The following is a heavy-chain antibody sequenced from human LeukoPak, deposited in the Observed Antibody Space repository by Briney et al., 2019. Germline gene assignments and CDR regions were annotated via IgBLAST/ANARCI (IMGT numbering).Heavy chain of an antibody. V-gene: IGHV3-64*01. J-gene: IGHJ4*02. CDR3: ARGAEVFDY. Sequence: GGSLRLSCAASGFTFSSYAMHWVRQAPGKGLEYVSAISSNGGSTYYANSVKGRFTISRDNSKNTLYLQMGSLGAEDMAVYYCARGAEVFDYWGQGTLVTVSP. CDR2: ISSNGGST. CDR1: GFTFSSYA.